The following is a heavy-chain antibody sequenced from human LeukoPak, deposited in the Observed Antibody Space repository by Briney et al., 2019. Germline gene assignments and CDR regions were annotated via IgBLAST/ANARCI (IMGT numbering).Heavy chain of an antibody. J-gene: IGHJ3*02. Sequence: GGSLRLSCAASGFTFSSYGMHWVRQAPGKGLEWVAFIRYDGSNKYYADSVKGRFTISRDNSKNTLYLQMNSLRAEDTAVYYCAKLLWFGELETDAFDIWGQGTMVTVSS. V-gene: IGHV3-30*02. D-gene: IGHD3-10*01. CDR1: GFTFSSYG. CDR3: AKLLWFGELETDAFDI. CDR2: IRYDGSNK.